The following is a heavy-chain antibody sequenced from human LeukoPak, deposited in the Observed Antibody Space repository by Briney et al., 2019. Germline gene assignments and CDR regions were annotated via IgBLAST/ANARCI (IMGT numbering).Heavy chain of an antibody. V-gene: IGHV1-46*01. D-gene: IGHD4-17*01. CDR3: ATTTGDYGHFDY. J-gene: IGHJ4*02. Sequence: GASVKVSCKASGYTFTSYYMHWVRQAPGQGLEWMGIINPSGGSTSYAQKFQGRVTMTRDMSTSTVYMELSSLRSEDTAVYYCATTTGDYGHFDYWSQGTLVTVSS. CDR1: GYTFTSYY. CDR2: INPSGGST.